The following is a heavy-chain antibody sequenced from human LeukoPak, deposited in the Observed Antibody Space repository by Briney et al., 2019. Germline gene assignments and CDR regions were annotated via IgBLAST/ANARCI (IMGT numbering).Heavy chain of an antibody. CDR1: GGPISSYY. Sequence: SETLSLTCTVSGGPISSYYWSWIRQPAGKGLERIGRIYSSGDTNYNPSLKSRVTMSIDTSKKQFSLNLSSVTAADTAVYYCAAYQQQLAFDYWGQGTLVTVSS. CDR2: IYSSGDT. J-gene: IGHJ4*02. CDR3: AAYQQQLAFDY. D-gene: IGHD6-13*01. V-gene: IGHV4-4*07.